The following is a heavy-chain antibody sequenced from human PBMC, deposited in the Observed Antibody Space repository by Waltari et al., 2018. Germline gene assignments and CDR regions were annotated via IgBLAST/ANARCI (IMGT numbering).Heavy chain of an antibody. CDR3: AREILRGIAAAGTGY. CDR1: GYTFTGYY. V-gene: IGHV1-2*06. D-gene: IGHD6-13*01. Sequence: QVQLVQSGAEVKKPGASVKVSCKASGYTFTGYYMHWVRQAPGQGLEWMGRINPNSGGTNYAQKFQGRVTMTRDTSISTAYMELSRLRSDDTAVYYCAREILRGIAAAGTGYWGQGTLVIVSS. J-gene: IGHJ4*02. CDR2: INPNSGGT.